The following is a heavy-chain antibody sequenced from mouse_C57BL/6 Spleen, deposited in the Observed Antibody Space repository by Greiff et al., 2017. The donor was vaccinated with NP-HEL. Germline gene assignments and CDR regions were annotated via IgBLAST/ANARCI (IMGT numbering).Heavy chain of an antibody. Sequence: QVQLQQPGTELVKPGASVKLSCKASGYTFTSYWMHWVQQRPGKGLEWIGNISTSSGGTNYTEKFKSKATLTVDKSSSTAYMQLSSLTSEDSAVYYCARELGGYWGQGTTLTVAS. D-gene: IGHD1-1*02. CDR1: GYTFTSYW. CDR3: ARELGGY. V-gene: IGHV1-53*01. J-gene: IGHJ2*01. CDR2: ISTSSGGT.